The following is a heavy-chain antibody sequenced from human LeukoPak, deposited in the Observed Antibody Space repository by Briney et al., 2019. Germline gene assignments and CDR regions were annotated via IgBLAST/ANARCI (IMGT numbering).Heavy chain of an antibody. CDR2: IYHSGST. J-gene: IGHJ4*02. CDR3: ASRTLLYFDY. V-gene: IGHV4-30-2*01. D-gene: IGHD1-14*01. CDR1: GGSISSGGYS. Sequence: SQTLSLTCAVSGGSISSGGYSWSWIRQPPGKGLEWIGYIYHSGSTYYNPSLKSRVTISVDKSKNQFSLKLSSVTAADTAVYYCASRTLLYFDYWGQGTLVTVSS.